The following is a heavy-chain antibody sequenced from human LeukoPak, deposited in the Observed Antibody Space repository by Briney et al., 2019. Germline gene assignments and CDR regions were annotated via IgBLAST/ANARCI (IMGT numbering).Heavy chain of an antibody. CDR1: GFTFTTYA. CDR2: VTGSGSST. Sequence: PGGSLRLSCAGSGFTFTTYAMNWVRQAPGKGLEWVSTVTGSGSSTFYADSVKGRFTISRDNSKNTVDLQLNSLRAEDTAVYYCAKGPLAGYGDEGYNWFDPWGQGTLVTVSS. V-gene: IGHV3-23*01. CDR3: AKGPLAGYGDEGYNWFDP. J-gene: IGHJ5*02. D-gene: IGHD4-17*01.